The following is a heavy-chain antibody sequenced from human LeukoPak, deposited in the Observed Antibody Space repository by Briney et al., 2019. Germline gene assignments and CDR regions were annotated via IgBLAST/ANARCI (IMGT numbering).Heavy chain of an antibody. CDR2: LNEDGRIT. V-gene: IGHV3-74*01. CDR1: GFFFSRFW. Sequence: GGSLRLSCAASGFFFSRFWMHWVRHVPGKGLEWVSRLNEDGRITTYADSVQGRFIISRDNSKNTLYWQMYSLRAEDTALYYCARDLGGIAGSWGQGTGVTVSS. J-gene: IGHJ1*01. CDR3: ARDLGGIAGS. D-gene: IGHD1-26*01.